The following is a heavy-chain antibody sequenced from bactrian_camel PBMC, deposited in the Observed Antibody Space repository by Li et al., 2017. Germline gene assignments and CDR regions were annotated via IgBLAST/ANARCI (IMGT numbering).Heavy chain of an antibody. CDR3: TARYEFGLGACRGVGGLGF. D-gene: IGHD1*01. CDR2: IGTGGVSR. V-gene: IGHV3S40*01. J-gene: IGHJ6*01. Sequence: DVQLVESGGGSVQVGGSLRLSCVASGHSISRYYMGWFRQGPGKAREGVAGIGTGGVSRVADSVKGRFTISRDNRKNILYLQMNSLTPGDTAMYYCTARYEFGLGACRGVGGLGFWGQGTQVTVS. CDR1: GHSISRYY.